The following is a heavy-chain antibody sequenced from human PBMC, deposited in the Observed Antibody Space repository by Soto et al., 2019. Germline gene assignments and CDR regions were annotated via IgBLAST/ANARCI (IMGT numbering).Heavy chain of an antibody. D-gene: IGHD3-10*01. Sequence: EVQLSESGGGLVQPGGSLRLSCVASGFTFSSYAMSWARQAPGKGLEWVSSISGSGVSTYYTDSVKGRFTISRDNSNNTLYLQMNSLRAEDAALYYCAKGGLYGSGSYNDYYYYMDVWGKGTTVTVSS. CDR1: GFTFSSYA. J-gene: IGHJ6*03. V-gene: IGHV3-23*01. CDR2: ISGSGVST. CDR3: AKGGLYGSGSYNDYYYYMDV.